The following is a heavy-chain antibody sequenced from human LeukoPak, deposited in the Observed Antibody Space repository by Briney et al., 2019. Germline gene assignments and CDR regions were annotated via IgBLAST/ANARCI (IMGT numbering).Heavy chain of an antibody. CDR2: IYYSGST. J-gene: IGHJ1*01. CDR3: ARSPYCGGDCSSQYFQH. V-gene: IGHV4-39*01. D-gene: IGHD2-21*02. CDR1: GGSISSGSYY. Sequence: PSETLSLTCTVSGGSISSGSYYWGWIRQPPGKGLEWLGSIYYSGSTHYNPSLKSRVTISVDTSKNQFSLTLSSATATDTAVYYCARSPYCGGDCSSQYFQHWGQGTLVTVSS.